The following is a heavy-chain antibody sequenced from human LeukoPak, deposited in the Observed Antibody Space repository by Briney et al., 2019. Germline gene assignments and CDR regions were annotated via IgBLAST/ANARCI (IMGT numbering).Heavy chain of an antibody. V-gene: IGHV4-61*01. J-gene: IGHJ4*02. D-gene: IGHD5-18*01. CDR3: ARVGYTYGPFDY. Sequence: SETLSLTCTVSGGSVSSGSYYWSWIRQPPGKGLEWIGYTYHSGSTNYNPSLKSRVTISVDTSKNQFSLNLISVTAADTAVYYCARVGYTYGPFDYWGQGTLVTVSS. CDR2: TYHSGST. CDR1: GGSVSSGSYY.